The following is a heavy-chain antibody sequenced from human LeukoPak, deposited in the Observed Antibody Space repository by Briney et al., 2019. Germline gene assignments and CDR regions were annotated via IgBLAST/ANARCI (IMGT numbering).Heavy chain of an antibody. CDR2: VSAYNGNT. V-gene: IGHV1-18*01. D-gene: IGHD3-10*01. CDR1: GYSFTSYG. J-gene: IGHJ4*02. CDR3: ARDRVTITMVRGVRDANFDY. Sequence: GASVKVSCKASGYSFTSYGISWVRQAPGQGLEWMGWVSAYNGNTNYAQRLQGRVTMTTDTSTSTAYMELRSLRSDDTAVYYCARDRVTITMVRGVRDANFDYWGQGTLVTVSS.